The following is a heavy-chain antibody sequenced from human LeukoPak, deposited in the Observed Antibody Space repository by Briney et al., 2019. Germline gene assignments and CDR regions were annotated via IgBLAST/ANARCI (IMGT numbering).Heavy chain of an antibody. D-gene: IGHD2-2*01. J-gene: IGHJ6*03. CDR1: GGTFSSYA. V-gene: IGHV1-69*05. CDR2: IIPIFGTA. CDR3: ARGLGEVVVPAAIPHYYMDV. Sequence: SVKVSCKASGGTFSSYAISWVRQAPGQGLEWMGGIIPIFGTANYAQKFQGRVTITTDESTSTAYMELSSLRSEDTAVYYCARGLGEVVVPAAIPHYYMDVWGKGTTVTVSS.